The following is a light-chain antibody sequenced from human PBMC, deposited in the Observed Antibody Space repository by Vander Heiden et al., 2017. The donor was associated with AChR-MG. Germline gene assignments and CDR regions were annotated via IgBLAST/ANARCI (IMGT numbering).Light chain of an antibody. CDR2: GAS. V-gene: IGKV3-11*01. CDR3: QQRSNWPGT. Sequence: EIVLTQSPATLSLSPGERATLSCRASQSINSYLAWYQQKPGQAPRLLIYGASSRATGIPARFSGSGSGTDFTLTISSLEPEYFAVYYCQQRSNWPGTFGQGTKVEIK. J-gene: IGKJ1*01. CDR1: QSINSY.